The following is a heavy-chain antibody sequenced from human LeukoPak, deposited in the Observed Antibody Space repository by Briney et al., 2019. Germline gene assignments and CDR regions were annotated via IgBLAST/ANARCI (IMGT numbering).Heavy chain of an antibody. J-gene: IGHJ3*02. CDR3: ARDRRIDNAFDI. CDR2: INHSGST. CDR1: GGPFSGYY. Sequence: SETLSLTCAVYGGPFSGYYWSWIRQPPGKGLEWIGEINHSGSTNYNPSLKSRVTISVDTSKNQFSLKLSSVTAADTAVYYCARDRRIDNAFDIWGQGTMVTVSS. D-gene: IGHD3-9*01. V-gene: IGHV4-34*01.